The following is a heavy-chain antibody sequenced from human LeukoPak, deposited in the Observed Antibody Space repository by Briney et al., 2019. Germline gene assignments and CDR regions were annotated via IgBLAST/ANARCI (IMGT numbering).Heavy chain of an antibody. CDR2: ISYDGSNK. D-gene: IGHD3-9*01. V-gene: IGHV3-30*04. CDR3: ARDYYDILTGYDNWFDP. Sequence: GGSLRLSCAASGFTFSSYAMHWVRQAPGKGLEWVGVISYDGSNKYYADSVKGRFTISRDNSKNTLYLQMNSLRAEDTAVYYCARDYYDILTGYDNWFDPWGQGTLVTVSS. CDR1: GFTFSSYA. J-gene: IGHJ5*02.